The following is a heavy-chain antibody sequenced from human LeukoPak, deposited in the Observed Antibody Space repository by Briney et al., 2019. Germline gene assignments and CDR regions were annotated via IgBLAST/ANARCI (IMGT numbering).Heavy chain of an antibody. Sequence: ASVKVSCKVSGYTLTELSMHWVRQAPGKGLEWMGGFDPEDGETIYAQKFQGRVTMTEDTSTDTAYMELSSLRSEDTAVYYCATQGWSGYYRFVSGYYYYMDVWGKGTTVTVSS. J-gene: IGHJ6*03. CDR3: ATQGWSGYYRFVSGYYYYMDV. CDR2: FDPEDGET. D-gene: IGHD3-3*01. V-gene: IGHV1-24*01. CDR1: GYTLTELS.